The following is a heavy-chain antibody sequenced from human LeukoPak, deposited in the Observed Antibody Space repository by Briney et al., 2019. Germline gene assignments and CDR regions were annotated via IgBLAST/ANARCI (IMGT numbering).Heavy chain of an antibody. Sequence: GGSLRLSCAASGFTFSSYGMHWVRRAPGKGLEWVAVISYDGSNKYYADSVKGRFTISRDNSKNTLYLQMNSLRAEDTAVYYCAKDPFDYWGQGTLVTVSS. V-gene: IGHV3-30*18. CDR1: GFTFSSYG. CDR2: ISYDGSNK. CDR3: AKDPFDY. J-gene: IGHJ4*02.